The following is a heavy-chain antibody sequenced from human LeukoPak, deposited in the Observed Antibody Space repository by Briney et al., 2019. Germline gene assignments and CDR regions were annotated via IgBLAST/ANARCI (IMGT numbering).Heavy chain of an antibody. J-gene: IGHJ4*02. D-gene: IGHD1-26*01. CDR3: ARARGLAWEPFDW. CDR1: GGSISSSDYY. Sequence: PSETLSLTCTVSGGSISSSDYYWGWVRQPPGKGLEWIGSFYSGSTYYNPSLKSRVTILVDTSKNQFSLKLISVTAADTATHYCARARGLAWEPFDWWGQGTLVTVSS. CDR2: FYSGST. V-gene: IGHV4-39*07.